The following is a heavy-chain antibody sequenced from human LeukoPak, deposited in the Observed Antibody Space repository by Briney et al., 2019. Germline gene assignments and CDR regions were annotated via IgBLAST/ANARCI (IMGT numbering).Heavy chain of an antibody. D-gene: IGHD6-19*01. J-gene: IGHJ6*03. Sequence: ASVKVSCKASGYTFTSYDINWVRQATGQGLEWMGWINPNSGGTNYAQKFQGRVTMTGDTSISTAYMELSRLRSDDTAVYYCARDNGIAVAGTLRSYMDVWGKGTTVTVSS. CDR1: GYTFTSYD. CDR2: INPNSGGT. CDR3: ARDNGIAVAGTLRSYMDV. V-gene: IGHV1-2*02.